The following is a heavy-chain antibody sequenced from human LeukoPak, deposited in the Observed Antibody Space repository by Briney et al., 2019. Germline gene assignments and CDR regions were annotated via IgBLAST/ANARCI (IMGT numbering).Heavy chain of an antibody. CDR3: ARHGHRDTSLFSVSSYYYYMDV. Sequence: GESLKISCKGSGYTFINYWIGWVRQRPGKGLEWMGIIYPDDSDTRYSPSFQGQVTISADKSLNTAYLQWSSLQASDTAMYYCARHGHRDTSLFSVSSYYYYMDVWGKGATVTVSS. CDR2: IYPDDSDT. V-gene: IGHV5-51*01. D-gene: IGHD5-18*01. CDR1: GYTFINYW. J-gene: IGHJ6*03.